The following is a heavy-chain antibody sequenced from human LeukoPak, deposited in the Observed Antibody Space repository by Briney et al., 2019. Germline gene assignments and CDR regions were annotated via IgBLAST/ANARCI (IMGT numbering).Heavy chain of an antibody. Sequence: SETLSLTCTVSGDSISSPGYYWTWLRQHPGKGLEWIGYIYYSGSTYYNPSLKSRITISLDTSKNQFSLKLNSVTAADTAVYFCTRDHSDNDDSYNLFDIWGQGTMVTVSS. CDR1: GDSISSPGYY. J-gene: IGHJ3*02. CDR2: IYYSGST. CDR3: TRDHSDNDDSYNLFDI. D-gene: IGHD3-22*01. V-gene: IGHV4-31*03.